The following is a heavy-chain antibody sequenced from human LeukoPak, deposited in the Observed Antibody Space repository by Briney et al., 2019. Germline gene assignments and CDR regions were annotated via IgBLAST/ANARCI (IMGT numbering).Heavy chain of an antibody. CDR2: INHSGST. V-gene: IGHV4-34*01. CDR3: ARGNKQQLVDYHYYYGMDV. Sequence: SETLSLTCAVYGGSFSGYYWSWIRQPPGKGLEWIGEINHSGSTNYNPSLKSRVTISVDTSKNQFSLKLSSVTAADTAVYYCARGNKQQLVDYHYYYGMDVWGQGTTVTVSS. CDR1: GGSFSGYY. J-gene: IGHJ6*02. D-gene: IGHD6-13*01.